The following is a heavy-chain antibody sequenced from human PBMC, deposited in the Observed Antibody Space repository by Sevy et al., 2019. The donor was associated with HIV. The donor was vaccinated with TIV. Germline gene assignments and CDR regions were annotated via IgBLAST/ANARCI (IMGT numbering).Heavy chain of an antibody. V-gene: IGHV1-2*06. CDR2: INPNSGGT. Sequence: ASVKVSCKASGYTFTGYYMVWVRQAPGQGLEWMGRINPNSGGTNYAQKFQGRVTMTRDTSISTAYMELSRLRFDDTAVYYCARDAAIAAQGELDPWGQGTLVTVSS. J-gene: IGHJ5*02. CDR1: GYTFTGYY. CDR3: ARDAAIAAQGELDP. D-gene: IGHD6-13*01.